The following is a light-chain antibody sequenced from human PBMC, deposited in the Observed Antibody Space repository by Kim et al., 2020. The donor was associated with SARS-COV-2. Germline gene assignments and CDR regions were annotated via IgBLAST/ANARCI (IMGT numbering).Light chain of an antibody. CDR1: EGISY. CDR3: QVRSNWPPTLT. V-gene: IGKV3-11*02. J-gene: IGKJ4*01. Sequence: EVALTQSPATLSSSPGESVTLSCRASEGISYLAWYQQKLGQAPRLLIYDASQRAPGIPARFSGSGSGRDFSLRISTLEPEDFAIYYCQVRSNWPPTLTFGGGTKVEI. CDR2: DAS.